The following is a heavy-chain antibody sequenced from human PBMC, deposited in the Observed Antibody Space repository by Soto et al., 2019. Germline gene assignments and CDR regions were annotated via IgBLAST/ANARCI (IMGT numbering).Heavy chain of an antibody. CDR3: TRGGKISDDNSGYYYFFDH. CDR2: INAGDGNT. CDR1: GYSFISYA. Sequence: ASVKVSCKVSGYSFISYAIHWVRQAPGQRLEWMGWINAGDGNTKYSQKFQGRVTIIRDTSANTAYMELSSLRSEDTAVYFCTRGGKISDDNSGYYYFFDHWGQGTLVTISS. V-gene: IGHV1-3*01. D-gene: IGHD3-22*01. J-gene: IGHJ4*02.